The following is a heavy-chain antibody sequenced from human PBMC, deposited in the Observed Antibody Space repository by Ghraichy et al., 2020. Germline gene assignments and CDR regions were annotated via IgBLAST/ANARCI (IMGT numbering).Heavy chain of an antibody. J-gene: IGHJ6*02. D-gene: IGHD4/OR15-4a*01. Sequence: GGSLRLSCAASGFTFSSYAMSWVRQAPGKGLEWVSAISGSGGSTYYADSVKGRFTISRDNSKNTLYLQMNSLRAEDTAVYYCAKLRGAYYYYGMDVWGQGTTVTVSS. CDR2: ISGSGGST. V-gene: IGHV3-23*01. CDR1: GFTFSSYA. CDR3: AKLRGAYYYYGMDV.